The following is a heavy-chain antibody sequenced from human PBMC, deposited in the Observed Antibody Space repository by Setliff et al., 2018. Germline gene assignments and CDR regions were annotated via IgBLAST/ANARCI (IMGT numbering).Heavy chain of an antibody. CDR1: GASISDYY. J-gene: IGHJ4*02. CDR3: ARDNTIVGATDY. D-gene: IGHD1-26*01. CDR2: LHTSGST. Sequence: SETLSLTCTVSGASISDYYWTWIRQPAGKELEWIGRLHTSGSTNYNPSLGGRVTISVDTSKNQFSLRLSSVTAADTALYFCARDNTIVGATDYWGQGTLVTVSS. V-gene: IGHV4-4*07.